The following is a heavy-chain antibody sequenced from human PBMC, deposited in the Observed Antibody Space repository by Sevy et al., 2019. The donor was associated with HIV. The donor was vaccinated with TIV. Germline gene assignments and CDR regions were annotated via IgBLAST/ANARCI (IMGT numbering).Heavy chain of an antibody. CDR1: GFTFSSFA. CDR3: AKDTDSGSYLNDAVDI. Sequence: GGSLRLSCAASGFTFSSFAMSWVRQTPGKGLEWVSGLNGSGGRTYYPDSVKGRFTISRDNSKNTLYLQMNSLRAEDTAVYYCAKDTDSGSYLNDAVDIWGQGTMVTASS. CDR2: LNGSGGRT. D-gene: IGHD1-26*01. J-gene: IGHJ3*02. V-gene: IGHV3-23*01.